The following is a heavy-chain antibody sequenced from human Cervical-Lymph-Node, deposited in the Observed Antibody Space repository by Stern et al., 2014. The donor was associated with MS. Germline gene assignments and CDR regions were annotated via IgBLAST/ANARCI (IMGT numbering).Heavy chain of an antibody. CDR2: IIPIFVTA. V-gene: IGHV1-69*01. CDR3: ARAHWYFDL. CDR1: GGSFSSYA. Sequence: VQLVESGAAVKKPGSSVKVSCKASGGSFSSYAISWVRQAPGLGLERMGWIIPIFVTANYAQKFQGRVTITSDESTNTAYMELSSLRSEDTAVYYCARAHWYFDLWGRGTLVTVSS. J-gene: IGHJ2*01.